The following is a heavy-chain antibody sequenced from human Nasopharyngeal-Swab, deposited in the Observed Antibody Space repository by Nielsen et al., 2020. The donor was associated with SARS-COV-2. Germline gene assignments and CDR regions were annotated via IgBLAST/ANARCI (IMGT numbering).Heavy chain of an antibody. Sequence: GESLKISCAASGFTFSSYWMSWVRQAPGKGLEWVANIKQDGSEKYYVDSVKGRFTISRGNAKNSLYLQMNSLRAEDTAVYYCARDRNGFIYYYYGMDVWGQGTTVTVSS. D-gene: IGHD3-3*01. J-gene: IGHJ6*02. CDR3: ARDRNGFIYYYYGMDV. CDR1: GFTFSSYW. V-gene: IGHV3-7*01. CDR2: IKQDGSEK.